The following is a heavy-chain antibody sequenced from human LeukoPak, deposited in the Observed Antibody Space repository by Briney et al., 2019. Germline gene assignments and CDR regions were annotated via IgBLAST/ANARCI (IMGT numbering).Heavy chain of an antibody. J-gene: IGHJ4*02. Sequence: GGSLRLSCAASGFTFSSYAMSWVRQAPGKGLEWVSAISGSGGSTCYADSVKGRFTISRDNSKNTLYLQMNSLRAEDTAVYYCAKDIGVRGYFDYWGQGTLVTVSS. CDR3: AKDIGVRGYFDY. V-gene: IGHV3-23*01. CDR2: ISGSGGST. D-gene: IGHD3-10*01. CDR1: GFTFSSYA.